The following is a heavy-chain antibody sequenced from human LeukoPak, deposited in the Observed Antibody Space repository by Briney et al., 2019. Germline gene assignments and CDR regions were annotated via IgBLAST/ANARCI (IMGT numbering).Heavy chain of an antibody. D-gene: IGHD2-2*01. J-gene: IGHJ4*02. Sequence: GGSLRLSCAASGFTFSDYYMSWIRQAPGKGLEWVSYISSSGSTIYYADSVKGRFTIPRDNAKNSLYLQMNSLRAEDTAVYYCAKGRLLSYHLYLWGQGTLVTVSS. CDR2: ISSSGSTI. CDR1: GFTFSDYY. CDR3: AKGRLLSYHLYL. V-gene: IGHV3-11*04.